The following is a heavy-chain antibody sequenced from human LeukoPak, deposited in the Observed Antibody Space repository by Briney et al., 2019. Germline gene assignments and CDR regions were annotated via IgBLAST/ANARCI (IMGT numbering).Heavy chain of an antibody. CDR3: AQGAMAGTPNSPSL. CDR2: ISYDGSNK. J-gene: IGHJ4*02. CDR1: GFTFSSYG. V-gene: IGHV3-30*18. Sequence: QAGGSLRLSCAASGFTFSSYGMHWVRQAPGKGLEWVAVISYDGSNKYYAVSVKGRFTISRDNSKNTLSLQMSSLRADDTAVYYCAQGAMAGTPNSPSLWGQGTLVTVSS. D-gene: IGHD6-19*01.